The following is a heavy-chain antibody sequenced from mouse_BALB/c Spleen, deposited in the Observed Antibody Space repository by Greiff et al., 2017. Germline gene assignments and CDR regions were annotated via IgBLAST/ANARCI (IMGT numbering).Heavy chain of an antibody. Sequence: EVMLVESGGDLVKPGGSLKLSCAASGFTFSSYGMSWVRQTPDKRLEWVATISSGGSYTYYPDSVKGRFTISRDNAKNTLYLQMTSLRSEDTAMYYCARAPTLLRLLSYWGQGTLVTVSA. D-gene: IGHD1-2*01. CDR3: ARAPTLLRLLSY. V-gene: IGHV5-6*02. CDR2: ISSGGSYT. CDR1: GFTFSSYG. J-gene: IGHJ3*01.